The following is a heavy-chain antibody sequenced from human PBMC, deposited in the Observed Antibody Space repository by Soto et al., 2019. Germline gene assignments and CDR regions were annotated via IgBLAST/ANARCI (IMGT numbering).Heavy chain of an antibody. CDR1: GYSFSDYF. V-gene: IGHV1-2*02. J-gene: IGHJ1*01. CDR2: IKPKTAAT. Sequence: ASVKVSCKPSGYSFSDYFIQWVPQAPGQGLEWVAWIKPKTAATNYAKKFQGRVSLTWDTSSTTAYMELTRLRPDDTAVYYCARIKWG. CDR3: ARIK.